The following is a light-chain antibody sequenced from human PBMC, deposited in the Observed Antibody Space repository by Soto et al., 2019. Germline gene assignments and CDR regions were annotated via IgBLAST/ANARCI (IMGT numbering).Light chain of an antibody. CDR2: GAS. Sequence: EIVLTQSPGTLSLSPGERVTLSCRASQSVSSSYLAWYQQKPGQAPRLLTYGASSRASGIPDRFSGSGSGTDFTLTISRLEPEDSAVYYCQQYGSSPGTFGQGTKVDIK. J-gene: IGKJ1*01. CDR3: QQYGSSPGT. CDR1: QSVSSSY. V-gene: IGKV3-20*01.